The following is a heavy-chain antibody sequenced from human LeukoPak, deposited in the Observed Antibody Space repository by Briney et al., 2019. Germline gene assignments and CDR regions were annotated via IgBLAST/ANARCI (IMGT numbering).Heavy chain of an antibody. J-gene: IGHJ4*02. CDR3: ARENTIFGVVTIDY. CDR1: GYTFTSYG. V-gene: IGHV1-18*01. D-gene: IGHD3-3*01. CDR2: ISAYNGNT. Sequence: SVKVSCKASGYTFTSYGISWVRQAPGQGLEWMGWISAYNGNTNYAQKLQGRVTMTTDTSTSTAYMELRSLRSDDTAVYYCARENTIFGVVTIDYWGQGTLVTVSS.